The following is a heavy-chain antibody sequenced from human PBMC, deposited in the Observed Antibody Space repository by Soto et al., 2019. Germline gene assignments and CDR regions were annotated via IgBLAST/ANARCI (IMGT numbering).Heavy chain of an antibody. CDR2: ISYDGYLK. D-gene: IGHD3-10*01. CDR3: AKDFKVSGSHYGTLNYYYGMDV. V-gene: IGHV3-30*18. Sequence: GGSLRLSCAASGFTFSTYGMQWVRQAPGKGLEWVAVISYDGYLKYYVDAVKGRFTVARDNSKNTLFLEMDSLRVEDTAVYFCAKDFKVSGSHYGTLNYYYGMDVWGQGTTVTVSS. CDR1: GFTFSTYG. J-gene: IGHJ6*02.